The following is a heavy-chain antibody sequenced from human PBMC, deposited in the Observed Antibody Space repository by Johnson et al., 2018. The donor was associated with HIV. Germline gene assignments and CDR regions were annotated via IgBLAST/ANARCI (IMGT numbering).Heavy chain of an antibody. Sequence: EVQLVESGGGVVRPGGSLRLSCGASGFTFDDYDMSWVRQAPGKGLEWVSGINWNDGSIGYADSVNGRFTISRDNAKNSLYLQMNSLRAEDTAVYYCARERDSERVAQKSGVYAFDIWGQGTMVTVSS. CDR1: GFTFDDYD. J-gene: IGHJ3*02. CDR2: INWNDGSI. CDR3: ARERDSERVAQKSGVYAFDI. D-gene: IGHD2-15*01. V-gene: IGHV3-20*04.